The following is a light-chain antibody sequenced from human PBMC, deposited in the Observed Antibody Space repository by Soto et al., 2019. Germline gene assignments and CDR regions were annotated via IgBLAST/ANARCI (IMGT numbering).Light chain of an antibody. V-gene: IGKV3-20*01. Sequence: EIVLTQSPGTLSLSPGERATLSCRASQSVTSDFLASYQQKPGQAPRLLIYGASTRAAGVPDRFSGSGSGTDFTLTITRLEPEDFAVYYCQQYGRSSLMFTFGYGTKLGV. CDR1: QSVTSDF. J-gene: IGKJ2*01. CDR3: QQYGRSSLMFT. CDR2: GAS.